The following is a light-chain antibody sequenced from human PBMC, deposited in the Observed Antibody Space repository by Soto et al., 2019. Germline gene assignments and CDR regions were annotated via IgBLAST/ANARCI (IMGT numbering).Light chain of an antibody. V-gene: IGKV3-15*01. CDR2: GAS. Sequence: EIVMTQSPATLSVSPGERVTLSCRASESISTNLFGYQQNPGQAPSLFIHGASSRATDIPATFSGSGSGTELTLTISSLQAEDFAVYYCQQYNNWPPVTFGGGTKVDIK. CDR3: QQYNNWPPVT. CDR1: ESISTN. J-gene: IGKJ4*01.